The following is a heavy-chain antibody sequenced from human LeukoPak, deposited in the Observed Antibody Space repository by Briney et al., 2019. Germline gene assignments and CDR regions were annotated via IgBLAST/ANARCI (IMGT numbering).Heavy chain of an antibody. Sequence: GASVKVSCKASGYTFTGYYMHWVRQAPGQGLEWMGWINPNSGGTNYAQKLQGRVTMATDTSTSTAYMELRSLRSDDTAVYYCARTRNGGEENDYWGQGTLVTVSS. V-gene: IGHV1-2*02. J-gene: IGHJ4*02. CDR1: GYTFTGYY. D-gene: IGHD4-23*01. CDR2: INPNSGGT. CDR3: ARTRNGGEENDY.